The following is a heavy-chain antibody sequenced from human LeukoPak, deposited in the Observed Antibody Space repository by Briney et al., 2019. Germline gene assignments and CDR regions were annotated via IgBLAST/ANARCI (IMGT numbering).Heavy chain of an antibody. Sequence: GGSLRLSCTASGFTFGDYAMSWVRQAPGKGLEWVGFIRSKAYGGTTEYAASVKGRFTISRDDSKSIAYLQMNSLKTEDTAVYYCTRDATYYYDSSGYTAGYWGQGTLVTVSS. CDR1: GFTFGDYA. D-gene: IGHD3-22*01. V-gene: IGHV3-49*04. CDR3: TRDATYYYDSSGYTAGY. J-gene: IGHJ4*02. CDR2: IRSKAYGGTT.